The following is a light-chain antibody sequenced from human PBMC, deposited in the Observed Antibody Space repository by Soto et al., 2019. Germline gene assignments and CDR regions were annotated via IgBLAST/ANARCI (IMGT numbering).Light chain of an antibody. J-gene: IGKJ1*01. CDR1: QSISSY. CDR3: QKYDSAPT. CDR2: AAS. V-gene: IGKV1-39*01. Sequence: DIEMTQSPSSLSASVGDRVTITCRASQSISSYLNWYQQKPGKAPKLLIYAASSLESGVPSRFSGSGSGTDFTLTISSLQPEDVATYYCQKYDSAPTFGPGTTVEI.